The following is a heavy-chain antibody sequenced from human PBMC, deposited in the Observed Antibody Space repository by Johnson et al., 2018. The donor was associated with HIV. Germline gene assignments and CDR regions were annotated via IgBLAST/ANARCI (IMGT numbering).Heavy chain of an antibody. Sequence: QVQLVESGGGLVKPGGSLRLSCAASGFTFSAYYMSWIRQAPGKGPEWVSSISRSGSTIYYADSVKGRFTISRDHAKHSLYLQRNSLRAEDTAVYYCARERGEGGSYYSFRRDVFDIWGQGTMVTVS. CDR1: GFTFSAYY. V-gene: IGHV3-11*04. D-gene: IGHD1-26*01. CDR2: ISRSGSTI. J-gene: IGHJ3*02. CDR3: ARERGEGGSYYSFRRDVFDI.